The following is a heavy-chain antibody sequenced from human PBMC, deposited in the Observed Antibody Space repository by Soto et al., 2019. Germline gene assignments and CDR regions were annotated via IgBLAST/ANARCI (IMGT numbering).Heavy chain of an antibody. V-gene: IGHV1-8*02. J-gene: IGHJ3*02. CDR2: MSPKSGIT. CDR3: ARPREDEVLWDTYPARAAFDI. Sequence: QVQLVQSDSEVKKPGASVKVSCKASGYTFSNYEVHWVRQATGQGLEWMGWMSPKSGITGYAERFQRRITVPSNTSIRTLYMELSSLKTEDTAVDYCARPREDEVLWDTYPARAAFDIWGEWTMVTVSS. CDR1: GYTFSNYE. D-gene: IGHD3-16*01.